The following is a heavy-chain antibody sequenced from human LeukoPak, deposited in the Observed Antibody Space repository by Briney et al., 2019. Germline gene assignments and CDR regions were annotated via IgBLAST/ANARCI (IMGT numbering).Heavy chain of an antibody. J-gene: IGHJ1*01. CDR2: IKEDGSRE. CDR1: GFTFSTYW. D-gene: IGHD5-12*01. V-gene: IGHV3-7*01. CDR3: ARDSPGYGAYVS. Sequence: GGSLRLSCAASGFTFSTYWVTWVRQAPGKGLEWVANIKEDGSREYYVDSVKGRFTISRDNAKNSLYLQMDSLTAEDTAVYYCARDSPGYGAYVSWGQGTLVSASS.